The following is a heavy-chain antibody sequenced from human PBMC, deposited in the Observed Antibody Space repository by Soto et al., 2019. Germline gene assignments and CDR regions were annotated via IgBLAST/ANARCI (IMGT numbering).Heavy chain of an antibody. D-gene: IGHD6-19*01. CDR1: GGTFSSYA. V-gene: IGHV1-69*01. Sequence: QVQLVQSGAEVKKPGSSVKVSCKASGGTFSSYAISWVRQAPGQGLEWMGGIIPIFGTANYAQKFQGRVTITVDESTSTAYMELSSLTSEDTAVYYCARGAGGGIAVAPRGYFDYWGQGTLVTVSS. CDR2: IIPIFGTA. CDR3: ARGAGGGIAVAPRGYFDY. J-gene: IGHJ4*02.